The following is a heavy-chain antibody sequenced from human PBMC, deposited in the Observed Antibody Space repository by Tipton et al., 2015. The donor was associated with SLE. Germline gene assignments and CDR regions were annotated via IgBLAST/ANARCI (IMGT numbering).Heavy chain of an antibody. CDR1: GGSFSGHY. V-gene: IGHV4-34*01. CDR2: INHSGST. Sequence: TLSLTCAVYGGSFSGHYWTWIRQPPGKGLEWIGEINHSGSTHYNPSLKSRVAISIEMSKNQFSLKLGSVTAADTAVYYCASPFGVVTYDAFDIWGQGTMVSVSS. J-gene: IGHJ3*02. CDR3: ASPFGVVTYDAFDI. D-gene: IGHD3-3*01.